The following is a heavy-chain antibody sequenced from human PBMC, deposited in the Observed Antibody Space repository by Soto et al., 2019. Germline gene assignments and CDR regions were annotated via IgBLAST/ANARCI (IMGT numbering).Heavy chain of an antibody. CDR2: INHSGST. D-gene: IGHD6-19*01. V-gene: IGHV4-34*01. Sequence: PSETLSLTCAVYGGSFSGYYWSWIRQPPGKGLEWIGEINHSGSTNYNPSLKSRVTISVDTSKNQFSLKLSSVTAADTAVYYCASAVIAVAGTGHWFDPWGQGTLVTVS. CDR1: GGSFSGYY. J-gene: IGHJ5*02. CDR3: ASAVIAVAGTGHWFDP.